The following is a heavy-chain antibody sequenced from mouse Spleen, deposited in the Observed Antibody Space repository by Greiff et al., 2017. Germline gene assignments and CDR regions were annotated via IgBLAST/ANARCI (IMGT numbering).Heavy chain of an antibody. Sequence: VQLQQSGAELVRPGASVKLSCTASGFNIKDYYMHWVKQRPEQGLEWIGRIDPEDGDTEYAPKFQGKATMTADTSSNTAYLQLSSLTSEDTAVYYCTTRETGTFAMDYWGQGTSVTVSS. CDR1: GFNIKDYY. J-gene: IGHJ4*01. CDR2: IDPEDGDT. D-gene: IGHD4-1*01. V-gene: IGHV14-1*01. CDR3: TTRETGTFAMDY.